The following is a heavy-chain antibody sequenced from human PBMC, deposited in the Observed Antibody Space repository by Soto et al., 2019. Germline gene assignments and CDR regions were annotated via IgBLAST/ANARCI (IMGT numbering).Heavy chain of an antibody. CDR1: GYSISSGYY. J-gene: IGHJ6*02. V-gene: IGHV4-38-2*01. CDR3: ARPRRGDYYYGMDV. Sequence: LSLTCAVSGYSISSGYYWGWIRQPPGKGLEWIGSIYHSGSTYYNPSLKSRVTISVDTSKNQFSLKLSSVTAADTAVYYCARPRRGDYYYGMDVWAQGTTVTVSS. CDR2: IYHSGST. D-gene: IGHD3-10*01.